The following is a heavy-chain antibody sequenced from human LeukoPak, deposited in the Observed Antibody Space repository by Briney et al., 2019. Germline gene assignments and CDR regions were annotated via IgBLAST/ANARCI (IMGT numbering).Heavy chain of an antibody. D-gene: IGHD6-13*01. Sequence: SETLSLTCTVSGGSISSYYWSWIRQPAGKGLEWIGRIYTSGSTNYNPSLKSRVTISVDKSKNQFSLKLSSATAADTAVYYCARGAAAAGTDYWGQGTLVTVSS. CDR2: IYTSGST. V-gene: IGHV4-4*07. CDR3: ARGAAAAGTDY. J-gene: IGHJ4*02. CDR1: GGSISSYY.